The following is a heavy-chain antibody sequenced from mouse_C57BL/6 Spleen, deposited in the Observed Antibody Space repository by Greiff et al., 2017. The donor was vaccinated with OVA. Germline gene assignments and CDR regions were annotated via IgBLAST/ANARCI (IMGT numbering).Heavy chain of an antibody. CDR2: IRNKANNPAT. Sequence: EVLLVESGGGLVQPGGSMKLSCAASGFTFSDAWMDWVRQSPEKGLEWVAEIRNKANNPATYYAESVKGRFTISRDDSKSSVYMQMNSLRAEDTGIYYCTYYSNYGYFDVWGTGTTVTVSS. V-gene: IGHV6-6*01. D-gene: IGHD2-5*01. CDR3: TYYSNYGYFDV. J-gene: IGHJ1*03. CDR1: GFTFSDAW.